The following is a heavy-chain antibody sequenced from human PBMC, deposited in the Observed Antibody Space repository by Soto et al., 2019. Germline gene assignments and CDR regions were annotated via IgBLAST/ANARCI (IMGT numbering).Heavy chain of an antibody. CDR1: GGSISSYY. CDR3: ARGEVGYCSGGSCYYYGMDV. CDR2: IYYSGST. Sequence: TVSGGSISSYYWSWIRQPPGKGLEWIGYIYYSGSTNYNPSLKSRVTISVDTSKNQFSLKLSSVTAADTAVYYCARGEVGYCSGGSCYYYGMDVWGQGTTVTVSS. J-gene: IGHJ6*02. D-gene: IGHD2-15*01. V-gene: IGHV4-59*01.